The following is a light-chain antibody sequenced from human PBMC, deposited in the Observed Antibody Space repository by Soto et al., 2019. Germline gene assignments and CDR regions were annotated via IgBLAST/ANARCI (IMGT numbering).Light chain of an antibody. CDR2: GAS. Sequence: EIVMTQSPATLSLSPGERAALSCRASQSINSELAWYQQKPGQPPRLLIYGASTRATGVPARFTGSESGSEFPLTISGLQSEDFALYYCQQAHNWPLTFGQGTRLEI. CDR1: QSINSE. CDR3: QQAHNWPLT. J-gene: IGKJ2*01. V-gene: IGKV3-15*01.